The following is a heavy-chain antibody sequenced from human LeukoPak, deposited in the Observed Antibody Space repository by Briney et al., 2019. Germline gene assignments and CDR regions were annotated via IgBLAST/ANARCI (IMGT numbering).Heavy chain of an antibody. J-gene: IGHJ3*02. Sequence: GESLKISCKGSGYSFTSYWIGWVRQMPGKGPEWMGIINPRDSDTRYSPSFQGQVTISTDKSINTAYLQWSSLKASDTAIYYCARPRSEWSDALDIWGQGTMVTVSS. V-gene: IGHV5-51*01. CDR1: GYSFTSYW. CDR2: INPRDSDT. CDR3: ARPRSEWSDALDI. D-gene: IGHD3-3*01.